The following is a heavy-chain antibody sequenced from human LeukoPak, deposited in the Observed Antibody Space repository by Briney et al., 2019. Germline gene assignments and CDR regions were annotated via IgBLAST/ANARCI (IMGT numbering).Heavy chain of an antibody. D-gene: IGHD6-13*01. V-gene: IGHV4-38-2*01. Sequence: SETLSLTCAVSGYSISSGYYWGWIRQPPGKGLEWIGSVSHSGSTYYSPSLKSRVTISLDTSKNQFTLKVSSVTAADTAVYYCARGPGSWYFDYWGQGTLVTVSS. CDR2: VSHSGST. CDR1: GYSISSGYY. J-gene: IGHJ4*02. CDR3: ARGPGSWYFDY.